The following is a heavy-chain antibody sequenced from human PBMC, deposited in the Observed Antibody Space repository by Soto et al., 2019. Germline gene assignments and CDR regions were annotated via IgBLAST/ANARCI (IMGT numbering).Heavy chain of an antibody. CDR3: ARDPAYGSYFDY. V-gene: IGHV4-61*01. CDR2: GYYSGRT. J-gene: IGHJ4*02. D-gene: IGHD3-10*01. CDR1: GGSVRSSSYY. Sequence: SETLSLTCTVSGGSVRSSSYYWTWIRQPPGKGLEWIGYGYYSGRTNYNPSLKSRVTISVDTSKSQFSLKLSSVTAADTAVYYCARDPAYGSYFDYWGQGTLVTVSS.